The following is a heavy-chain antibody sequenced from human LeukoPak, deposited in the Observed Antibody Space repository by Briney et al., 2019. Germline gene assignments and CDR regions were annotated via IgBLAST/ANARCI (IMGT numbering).Heavy chain of an antibody. D-gene: IGHD6-19*01. CDR3: ARDPESSDWSY. V-gene: IGHV4-39*07. CDR2: IYYSGST. J-gene: IGHJ4*02. Sequence: SETLSLTCTVSGGSISSSSYYWGWIRQPPGKGLEWIGSIYYSGSTYYNPSLKSRVTISVDTSKNQFSLKLSSVTAADTAVYYCARDPESSDWSYWGQGTLVTVSS. CDR1: GGSISSSSYY.